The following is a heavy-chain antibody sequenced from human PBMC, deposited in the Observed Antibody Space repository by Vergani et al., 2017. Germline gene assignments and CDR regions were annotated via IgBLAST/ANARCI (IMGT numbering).Heavy chain of an antibody. CDR2: ISPIFGTA. CDR1: GGTFSSYA. V-gene: IGHV1-69*01. J-gene: IGHJ4*02. Sequence: QVQLVQSGAEVKKPGSSVKVSCKASGGTFSSYAISWVRQAPGQGLEWMGGISPIFGTANYAKKFQGRVTITADESTSTAYMELSSLRSADTAVYYCATAPGIAAAGPLDYWGQGTLVTVSS. D-gene: IGHD6-13*01. CDR3: ATAPGIAAAGPLDY.